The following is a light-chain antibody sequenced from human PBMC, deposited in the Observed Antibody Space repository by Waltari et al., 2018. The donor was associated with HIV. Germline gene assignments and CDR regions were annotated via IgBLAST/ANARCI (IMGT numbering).Light chain of an antibody. V-gene: IGKV3-15*01. J-gene: IGKJ4*01. CDR2: DTS. Sequence: ERVMTQSPATLSVSPGERATLSWRASQSVSSNLAWYQQKPGQAPRLLIYDTSTRATDISARFSGSGSGTEFTLTISSLQSEDSAVYYCQQYNNWPPKGLTFGGGTKVEIK. CDR3: QQYNNWPPKGLT. CDR1: QSVSSN.